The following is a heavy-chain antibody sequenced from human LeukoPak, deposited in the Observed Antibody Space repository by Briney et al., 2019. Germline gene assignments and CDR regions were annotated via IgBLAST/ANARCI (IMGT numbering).Heavy chain of an antibody. CDR2: INHSGST. CDR1: GGSFSGYC. Sequence: SETLSLTCAVYGGSFSGYCWSWIRQPPGKGLEWIGEINHSGSTNYNPSLKSRVTISVDTSKNQFSLKLSSVTAADTAVYYCASNYGGNSSYSQHWGQGTLVTVSS. D-gene: IGHD4-23*01. CDR3: ASNYGGNSSYSQH. V-gene: IGHV4-34*01. J-gene: IGHJ1*01.